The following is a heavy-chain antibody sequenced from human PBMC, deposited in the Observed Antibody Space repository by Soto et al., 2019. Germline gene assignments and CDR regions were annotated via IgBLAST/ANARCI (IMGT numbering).Heavy chain of an antibody. CDR2: INPNSGGT. D-gene: IGHD3-9*01. V-gene: IGHV1-2*04. CDR1: GYTFTGYY. J-gene: IGHJ6*02. Sequence: ASVKVSCKASGYTFTGYYMHWVRQAPGQGLEWMGWINPNSGGTNYAQKFQGWVTMTRDTSISTAYMELRRLRSDDTAVYYCATKKVGSSNLPAIYYYYYGMDVWGQGTTVTVSS. CDR3: ATKKVGSSNLPAIYYYYYGMDV.